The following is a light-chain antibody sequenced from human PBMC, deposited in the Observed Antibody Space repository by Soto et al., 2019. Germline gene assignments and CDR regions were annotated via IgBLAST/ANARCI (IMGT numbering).Light chain of an antibody. CDR1: SSDVGSYRF. Sequence: QSALTQPPSASGSPGQSVTISCTGTSSDVGSYRFVSWYQQHPGKAPNLLIYEVSKRPSGVPDRFSASTSGNTASLTGSGLQADDEADYYCSSYAGNNNVIFGGGTKLTVL. CDR3: SSYAGNNNVI. J-gene: IGLJ2*01. V-gene: IGLV2-8*01. CDR2: EVS.